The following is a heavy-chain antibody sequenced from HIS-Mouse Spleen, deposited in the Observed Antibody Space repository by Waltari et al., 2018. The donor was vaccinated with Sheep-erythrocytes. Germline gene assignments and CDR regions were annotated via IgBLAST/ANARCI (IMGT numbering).Heavy chain of an antibody. CDR1: GFTFSSYS. J-gene: IGHJ4*02. Sequence: EVQLVESGGGLVKPGGSLRLSCAASGFTFSSYSMNWVRQAPGKGMEWVSSISSSSSYIYYADSVKGRFTISRHNAKNSLYLQMNSLRAEDTAVYYCARVASGATFDYWGQGTLVTVSS. V-gene: IGHV3-21*01. CDR3: ARVASGATFDY. CDR2: ISSSSSYI. D-gene: IGHD1-26*01.